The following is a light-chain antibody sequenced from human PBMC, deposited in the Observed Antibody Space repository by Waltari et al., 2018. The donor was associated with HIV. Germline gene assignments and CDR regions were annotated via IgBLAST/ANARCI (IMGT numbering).Light chain of an antibody. CDR3: QSYDSRQSADVE. J-gene: IGLJ2*01. Sequence: QSVLTQPPSVSGAPGQRVTISCTWSISNIGAGYDVHWYQQLPGTAPKLLIYGTSNRPSGVPDRLSGSKSDTSACLDITGRQAEDGAEYYWQSYDSRQSADVEVGGGTKLTVV. CDR1: ISNIGAGYD. CDR2: GTS. V-gene: IGLV1-40*01.